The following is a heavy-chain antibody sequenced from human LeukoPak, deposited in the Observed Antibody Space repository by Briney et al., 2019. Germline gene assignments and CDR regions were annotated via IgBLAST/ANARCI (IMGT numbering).Heavy chain of an antibody. Sequence: GGSLRLSCVASGFTFSSYAMSWVRQAPGKGLEWVSGISTSGGSTYYTDSVKGRFTISRDNSKKTLYLQMNSLRAEDTAVYYCAKDPFVFESGSYLIDYWGQGTLVTVSS. CDR3: AKDPFVFESGSYLIDY. V-gene: IGHV3-23*01. J-gene: IGHJ4*02. CDR2: ISTSGGST. CDR1: GFTFSSYA. D-gene: IGHD1-26*01.